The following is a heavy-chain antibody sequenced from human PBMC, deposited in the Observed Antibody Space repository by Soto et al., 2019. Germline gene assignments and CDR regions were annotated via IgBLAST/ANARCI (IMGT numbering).Heavy chain of an antibody. V-gene: IGHV3-23*01. CDR2: ISTGDAT. CDR1: GFSFSRSA. D-gene: IGHD2-8*02. J-gene: IGHJ5*02. CDR3: AKLVRA. Sequence: GFLRLSCAAAGFSFSRSALSWVRQAPGRGLEWGSAISTGDATYYADSVKGRFTISRDHSKNTLYLQMNSLRVEDTAVYYCAKLVRAWGQGTLVTVSS.